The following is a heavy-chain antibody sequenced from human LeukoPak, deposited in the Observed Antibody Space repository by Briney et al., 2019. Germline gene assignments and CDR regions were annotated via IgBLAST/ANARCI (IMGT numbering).Heavy chain of an antibody. Sequence: SEALSLTCTVSGGSIRGYYWSWIRQPPGKGLEWIGEVHLDGRTNFNPSLKSRLTMSVDLSENHVSLKLTSVTAADTAVYYCAREGGFYRPLDYSGQGTLVTVSS. D-gene: IGHD6-25*01. V-gene: IGHV4-59*12. CDR1: GGSIRGYY. J-gene: IGHJ4*02. CDR3: AREGGFYRPLDY. CDR2: VHLDGRT.